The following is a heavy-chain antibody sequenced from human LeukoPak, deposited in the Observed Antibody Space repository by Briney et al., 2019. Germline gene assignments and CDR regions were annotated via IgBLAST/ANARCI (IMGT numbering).Heavy chain of an antibody. CDR2: INPNSGGT. D-gene: IGHD1-26*01. Sequence: ASVKVSCKASGYTFTGYFMHWVRQAPGQGLEWMGWINPNSGGTNYAQKFQGSVTMTRDTSTSTAYMELSRLRSEDTAVYYCARRGSSVGGSYYSFDYWGQGTLVTVSS. CDR1: GYTFTGYF. CDR3: ARRGSSVGGSYYSFDY. J-gene: IGHJ4*02. V-gene: IGHV1-2*02.